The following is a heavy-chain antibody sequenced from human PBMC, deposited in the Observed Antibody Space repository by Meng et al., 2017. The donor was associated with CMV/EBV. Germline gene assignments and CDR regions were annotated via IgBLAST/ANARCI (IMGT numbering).Heavy chain of an antibody. J-gene: IGHJ4*02. D-gene: IGHD2-15*01. CDR3: AREYPATWYFDH. CDR2: INLVDGNT. Sequence: EVKTPWASLNLSGKASVLLFTNYYIPWVRQAPGQGLEWMGMINLVDGNTNVTHKLQGRLSMTRDTSTSTVYMDLSSLRSEDTAMYYCAREYPATWYFDHWGQGTLVTVSS. CDR1: VLLFTNYY. V-gene: IGHV1-46*04.